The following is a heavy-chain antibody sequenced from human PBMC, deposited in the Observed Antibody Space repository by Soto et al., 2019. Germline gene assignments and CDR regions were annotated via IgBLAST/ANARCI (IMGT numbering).Heavy chain of an antibody. J-gene: IGHJ6*02. CDR1: GFTFSSYS. V-gene: IGHV3-48*02. CDR2: ISSSSSTI. CDR3: ARDLRFIHLRFLEWLYGLDV. D-gene: IGHD3-3*01. Sequence: EVQLVESGGGLVQPGGSLRLSCAASGFTFSSYSMNWVRQAPGKGLEWVSYISSSSSTIYYADSVKGRCTISRDNAKNSLYLQMNSLIDEDTAVYYCARDLRFIHLRFLEWLYGLDVWGQGTTVSVSS.